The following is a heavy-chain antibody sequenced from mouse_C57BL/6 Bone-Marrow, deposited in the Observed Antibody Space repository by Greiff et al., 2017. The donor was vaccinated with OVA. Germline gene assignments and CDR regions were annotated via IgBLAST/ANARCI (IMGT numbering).Heavy chain of an antibody. V-gene: IGHV14-4*01. CDR2: IDPENGDT. J-gene: IGHJ3*01. D-gene: IGHD1-1*01. Sequence: VQLQQSGAELVRPGASVKLSCTASGFNIKDDYMHWVKQRPEQGLEWIGWIDPENGDTEYASKFQGKATITADTSSNTAYLQLSSLTSEDTAVYYCTTGGLLRDWGQGTLVTVSA. CDR1: GFNIKDDY. CDR3: TTGGLLRD.